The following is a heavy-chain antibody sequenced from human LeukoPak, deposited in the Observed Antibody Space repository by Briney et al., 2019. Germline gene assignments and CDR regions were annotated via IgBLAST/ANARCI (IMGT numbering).Heavy chain of an antibody. V-gene: IGHV3-48*01. J-gene: IGHJ4*02. CDR2: ISSSSSTI. D-gene: IGHD5-12*01. CDR3: ARRSGYGGFDY. Sequence: QAGGSLRLSCAASGFTFSSYSMNWVRQAPGKGLEWVSYISSSSSTIYYADSVKGRFTISRDNAKNSLYLQMNSLRAEDTAVYYCARRSGYGGFDYWGQGTLVTVSS. CDR1: GFTFSSYS.